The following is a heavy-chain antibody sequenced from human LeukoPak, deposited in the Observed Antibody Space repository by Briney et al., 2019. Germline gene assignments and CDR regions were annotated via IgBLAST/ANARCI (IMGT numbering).Heavy chain of an antibody. J-gene: IGHJ4*02. D-gene: IGHD6-6*01. CDR1: GYTFTSYC. Sequence: ASVKVSCKASGYTFTSYCMHWVRQAPGQGLEWMGIINPSGGSTSYAQKFQGRVTMTRDTSTSTVYMELSSLRSEDTAVYYCARDGPSIAARPVSLFDYWGQGTLVTVSS. CDR2: INPSGGST. CDR3: ARDGPSIAARPVSLFDY. V-gene: IGHV1-46*01.